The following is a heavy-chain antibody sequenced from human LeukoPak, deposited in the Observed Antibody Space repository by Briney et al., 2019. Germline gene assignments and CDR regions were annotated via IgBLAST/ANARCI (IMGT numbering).Heavy chain of an antibody. CDR2: ISSSSSTI. J-gene: IGHJ6*03. Sequence: PGGSLRLSCAASGFTFSSYSMNWVRQAPGKGLEWVSYISSSSSTIYYADSVKGRFTISRDNAKNSLYLQMNSLRAEDTAVYYCARDVSYSKEGDYYYYYMDVWGKGTTVTVSS. CDR3: ARDVSYSKEGDYYYYYMDV. D-gene: IGHD4-11*01. CDR1: GFTFSSYS. V-gene: IGHV3-48*01.